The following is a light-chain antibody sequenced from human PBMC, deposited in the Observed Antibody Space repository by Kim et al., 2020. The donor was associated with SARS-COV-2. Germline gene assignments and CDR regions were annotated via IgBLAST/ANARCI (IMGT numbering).Light chain of an antibody. CDR2: GAS. V-gene: IGKV3-20*01. CDR3: QQYGSSPPT. CDR1: PSIRSSY. J-gene: IGKJ4*01. Sequence: PWSTASPSSRATPSIRSSYLAWYPQKPGQAPMLLIDGASTRAPGIPATFSGSGSGTAFTLTISRLQPEDFAVYYCQQYGSSPPTFCAGTKVDI.